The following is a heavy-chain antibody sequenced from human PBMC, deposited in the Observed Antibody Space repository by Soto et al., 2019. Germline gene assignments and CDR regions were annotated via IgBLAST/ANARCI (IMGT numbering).Heavy chain of an antibody. CDR3: AREWPAAGHLYGMDV. V-gene: IGHV1-8*01. J-gene: IGHJ6*02. D-gene: IGHD6-13*01. CDR2: MNTNSDDT. Sequence: ASVKVSCKTSGYTFTSYDINWVRQAPGQGLEWVGWMNTNSDDTRSAQKFRGRLTLTRDKSMRAVYMKLSNLRPDDTAVYYCAREWPAAGHLYGMDVWGQGTTVTVS. CDR1: GYTFTSYD.